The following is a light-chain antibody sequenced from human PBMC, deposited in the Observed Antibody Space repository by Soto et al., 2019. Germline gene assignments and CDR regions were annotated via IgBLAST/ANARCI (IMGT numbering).Light chain of an antibody. CDR3: QQYTGPPIT. CDR1: QGISNY. Sequence: INEGASSLSDSVGDRVTITCRAGQGISNYLAWYQQKPGKVPKLLIYAASTWQAGFPSRFSGSGSGTEFTLTISRLEPEDVASYYCQQYTGPPITFGQGTRLEI. J-gene: IGKJ5*01. CDR2: AAS. V-gene: IGKV1-27*01.